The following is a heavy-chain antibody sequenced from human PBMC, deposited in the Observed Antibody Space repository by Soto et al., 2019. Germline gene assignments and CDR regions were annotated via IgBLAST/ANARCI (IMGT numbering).Heavy chain of an antibody. Sequence: QVTLKESGPVRVKPTETLTLTCTASGFSLSNARMGVSWIRQPPGKALEWLAHIFSNGEKSNSTSLKSRLTISKETSKSQVVLTMTNMDPVDTATYYCARSYYYGSGAKMGWFDPWGQGTLVTVSS. CDR3: ARSYYYGSGAKMGWFDP. CDR1: GFSLSNARMG. CDR2: IFSNGEK. V-gene: IGHV2-26*01. J-gene: IGHJ5*02. D-gene: IGHD3-10*01.